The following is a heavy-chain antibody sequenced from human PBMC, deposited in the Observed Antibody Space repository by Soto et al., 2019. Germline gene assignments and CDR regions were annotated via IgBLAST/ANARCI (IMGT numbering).Heavy chain of an antibody. D-gene: IGHD3-22*01. V-gene: IGHV4-30-2*01. J-gene: IGHJ4*02. CDR2: IYHSGST. CDR3: ASFNDSSGYYPLIDY. Sequence: PSETLSLTCAVSGGSISSGGYSWSWIRQPPGKGLEWIGYIYHSGSTYYNPSLKSRVTISVDRSKNQFSLKLSSVTAADTAVYYCASFNDSSGYYPLIDYWGQGTLVTVSS. CDR1: GGSISSGGYS.